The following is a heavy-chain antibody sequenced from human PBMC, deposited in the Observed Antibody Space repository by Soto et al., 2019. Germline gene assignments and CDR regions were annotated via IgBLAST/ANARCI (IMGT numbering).Heavy chain of an antibody. V-gene: IGHV1-18*01. Sequence: ASEKVSCKDSGYTFTSYGIIWVRQAPGQGLEWMGWISAYNGNKNYAQKLQGRVTMTTDKSTRTAYMELRSLRSYETAVYYCARLAGNLPDDDFDSGGQVIMVSVAS. CDR3: ARLAGNLPDDDFDS. CDR2: ISAYNGNK. CDR1: GYTFTSYG. D-gene: IGHD6-13*01. J-gene: IGHJ3*02.